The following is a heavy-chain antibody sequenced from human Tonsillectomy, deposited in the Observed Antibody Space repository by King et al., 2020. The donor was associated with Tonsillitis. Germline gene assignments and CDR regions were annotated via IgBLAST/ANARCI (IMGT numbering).Heavy chain of an antibody. CDR3: SRDRNLGILAAAVPYYFDY. Sequence: VQLVESGGGLVQPGGSLRLSCAASGFTFSSYEMNWIRQAPGKGLEWVSYISSSGIAIYYADSVKGRFTISRDNAKNSLYLQMNSLRAEDTAVYYCSRDRNLGILAAAVPYYFDYWGQGTLVTVSS. CDR2: ISSSGIAI. CDR1: GFTFSSYE. V-gene: IGHV3-48*03. J-gene: IGHJ4*02. D-gene: IGHD6-13*01.